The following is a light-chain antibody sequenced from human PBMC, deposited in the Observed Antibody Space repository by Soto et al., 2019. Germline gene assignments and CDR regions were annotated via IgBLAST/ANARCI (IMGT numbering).Light chain of an antibody. Sequence: EVVMTQSPATLSVSPGERVTLSCRASQRVVNSLAWFQQKPGQAPRRLIFGAVTKPIGVPARFSGSGSGTEFNLTISSLQPEDLATYHCQSYKTARPAFGQGTRVGIK. CDR2: GAV. CDR3: QSYKTARPA. J-gene: IGKJ5*01. V-gene: IGKV3-15*01. CDR1: QRVVNS.